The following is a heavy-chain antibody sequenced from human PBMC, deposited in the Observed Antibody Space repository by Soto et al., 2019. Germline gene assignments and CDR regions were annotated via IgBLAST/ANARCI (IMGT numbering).Heavy chain of an antibody. Sequence: TGGSLRLSCAASGFIFDTYAMTWVRQAPGKGLEWVSFISSRGSRTYYGESVKGRFTISTDNSKNTVYLQMNGLRHEDTAVYFWARCRTDGRASFDYWGQGTVVTVSS. CDR1: GFIFDTYA. CDR3: ARCRTDGRASFDY. J-gene: IGHJ4*02. D-gene: IGHD1-1*01. CDR2: ISSRGSRT. V-gene: IGHV3-23*01.